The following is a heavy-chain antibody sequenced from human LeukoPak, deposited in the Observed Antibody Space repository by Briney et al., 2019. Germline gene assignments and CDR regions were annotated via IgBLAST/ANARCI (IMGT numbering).Heavy chain of an antibody. CDR3: AKGRWLQFEGDFDF. J-gene: IGHJ4*02. D-gene: IGHD5-24*01. V-gene: IGHV3-23*02. CDR1: GFTFRGYA. Sequence: PGGSLRLSCAASGFTFRGYAMSWVRQAPGKGLEWVSGISGGDGDTYYGDSVKGRFSISRDNSKNTLFLQMDSLSPEDTALYYCAKGRWLQFEGDFDFWGQGTQVTVSS. CDR2: ISGGDGDT.